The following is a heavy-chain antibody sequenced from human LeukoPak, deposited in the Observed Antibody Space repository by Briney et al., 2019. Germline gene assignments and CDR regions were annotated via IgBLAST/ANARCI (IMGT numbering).Heavy chain of an antibody. V-gene: IGHV4-61*02. CDR3: ARDAPTYSGSNGRVY. CDR2: IYTSGST. D-gene: IGHD1-26*01. Sequence: SQTLSLTCTVSGGSLSSGSYYWSWTRQPAGKGLEWIGRIYTSGSTNYNPSLKSRVTISVDTSKNQFSLKLSSVTAADTAVYYCARDAPTYSGSNGRVYWGQGTLVTVSS. J-gene: IGHJ4*02. CDR1: GGSLSSGSYY.